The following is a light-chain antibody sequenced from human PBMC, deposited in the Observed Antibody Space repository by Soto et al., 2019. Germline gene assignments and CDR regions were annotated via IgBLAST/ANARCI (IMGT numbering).Light chain of an antibody. V-gene: IGLV1-40*01. CDR2: GNS. CDR3: QSYDSSLSASYV. CDR1: TSNIGATYD. J-gene: IGLJ1*01. Sequence: HCVLTQPPPVYGAPGRRFTIAFSPSTSNIGATYDVHWYQQLPGTAPKLLIYGNSNRPSGVPDRFSGSKSGTSASLAITVLQAEDDADYYCQSYDSSLSASYVFGTGTKVTVL.